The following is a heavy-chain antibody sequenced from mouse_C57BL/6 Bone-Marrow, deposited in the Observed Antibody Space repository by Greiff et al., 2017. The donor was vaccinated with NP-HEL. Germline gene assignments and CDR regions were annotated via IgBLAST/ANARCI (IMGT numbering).Heavy chain of an antibody. CDR1: GFSFNTYA. J-gene: IGHJ4*01. CDR2: IRSKSNNYAT. Sequence: DVHLVESGGGLVQPKGSLKLSCAASGFSFNTYAMNWVRQAPGKGLEWVARIRSKSNNYATYYADSVKDRFTISRDDSESMLYLQMNNLKTEDTAMYYCVSRSGYDAMDYWGQGTSVTVSS. CDR3: VSRSGYDAMDY. V-gene: IGHV10-1*01. D-gene: IGHD3-2*02.